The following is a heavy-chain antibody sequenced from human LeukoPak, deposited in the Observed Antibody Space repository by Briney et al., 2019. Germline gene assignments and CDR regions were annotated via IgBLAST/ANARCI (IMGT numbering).Heavy chain of an antibody. Sequence: GGSRSLSWAAAEFTFSSYGLHWVRQAPGKGLGWVAVIWYDGSNKYYADSVKGRFTISRDNSKNTLYLQMNSLRAEDTAVYYCARAAVAAAGGFDYWGQGTLVTVSS. D-gene: IGHD6-13*01. CDR1: EFTFSSYG. CDR3: ARAAVAAAGGFDY. V-gene: IGHV3-33*01. J-gene: IGHJ4*02. CDR2: IWYDGSNK.